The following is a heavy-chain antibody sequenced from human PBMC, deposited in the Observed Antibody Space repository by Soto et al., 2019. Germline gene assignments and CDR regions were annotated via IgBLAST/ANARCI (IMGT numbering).Heavy chain of an antibody. Sequence: SETLSLTCAVYGESFSGYYWSWIRQPPGKGLEWIGEINHSGSTNYNPSLKSRVTISVDTSKNQFSLKLSSVTAADTAVYYCARGPPLGYWGQGTLVT. V-gene: IGHV4-34*01. CDR2: INHSGST. J-gene: IGHJ4*02. CDR1: GESFSGYY. CDR3: ARGPPLGY.